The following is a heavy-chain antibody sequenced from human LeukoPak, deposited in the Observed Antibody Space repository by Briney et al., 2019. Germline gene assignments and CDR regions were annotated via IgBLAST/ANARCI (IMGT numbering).Heavy chain of an antibody. CDR2: ISYDGSNK. CDR3: ARFPSASYGSGSSDY. CDR1: GFTFSSYA. J-gene: IGHJ4*02. Sequence: GGSLRLSCAASGFTFSSYAMHWVRQAPGKGLEWVAVISYDGSNKYYADSVKGRFTISRDNSKNTLYLQMNSLRAEDTAVYYCARFPSASYGSGSSDYWGQGTLVTVSS. V-gene: IGHV3-30-3*01. D-gene: IGHD3-10*01.